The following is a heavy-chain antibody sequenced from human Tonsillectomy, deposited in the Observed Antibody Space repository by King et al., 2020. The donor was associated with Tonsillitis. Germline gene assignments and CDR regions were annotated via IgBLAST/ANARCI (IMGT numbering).Heavy chain of an antibody. J-gene: IGHJ6*02. CDR3: ARGVPSLDDYNYNYFYDMDV. D-gene: IGHD5-24*01. CDR1: GGTFNTYT. Sequence: QLVQSGAEVKKPGSSVKVSCKASGGTFNTYTITWVRQAPGQGLEWMGGIIPIFGTPNYAQKFQGRVTITADESMSTAYMELRSLRSEDTAVYYCARGVPSLDDYNYNYFYDMDVWGQGTTVTVSS. CDR2: IIPIFGTP. V-gene: IGHV1-69*01.